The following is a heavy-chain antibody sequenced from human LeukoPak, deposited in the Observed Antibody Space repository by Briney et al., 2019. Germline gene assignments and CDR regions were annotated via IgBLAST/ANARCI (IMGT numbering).Heavy chain of an antibody. CDR2: IYYSGST. D-gene: IGHD4-17*01. V-gene: IGHV4-59*08. CDR1: GVSISSYY. J-gene: IGHJ5*02. CDR3: ARRRSTTVTTGWFDP. Sequence: PSETLSLTCTVSGVSISSYYWTWIRQPPGKGLEWIAYIYYSGSTNYNPSLRSRVTISVDTSKNQFSLKLSSVTAADTAVYYCARRRSTTVTTGWFDPWGQGTLVTVSS.